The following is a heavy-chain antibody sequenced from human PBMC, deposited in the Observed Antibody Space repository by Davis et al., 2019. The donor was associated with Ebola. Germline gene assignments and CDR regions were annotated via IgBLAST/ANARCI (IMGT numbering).Heavy chain of an antibody. CDR1: GGSISDYC. D-gene: IGHD2-15*01. CDR3: ARRGSGASFDH. Sequence: MPSETLSLTCTVSGGSISDYCWSWIRQAPGKGLEWIGSVCFSRSTDYNPSLKSRVTISEDTSKNQLSLKLESVTAADTAMYYCARRGSGASFDHWGQGTLVTVSS. J-gene: IGHJ5*02. CDR2: VCFSRST. V-gene: IGHV4-59*08.